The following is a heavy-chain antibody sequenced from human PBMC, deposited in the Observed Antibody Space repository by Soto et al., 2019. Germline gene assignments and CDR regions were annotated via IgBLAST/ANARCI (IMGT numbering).Heavy chain of an antibody. V-gene: IGHV4-34*01. J-gene: IGHJ5*02. CDR1: GGSFSGYY. CDR2: INHSGST. D-gene: IGHD4-17*01. CDR3: ASSDYGDSLFDP. Sequence: QVQLQQWGAGLLKPSETLSLTCAVYGGSFSGYYWSWIRQPPGKGLEWIGEINHSGSTNYNPSLKSRVTISVDTSKNQFSLKLSSVTAADTAVYYCASSDYGDSLFDPWGQGTLVTVSS.